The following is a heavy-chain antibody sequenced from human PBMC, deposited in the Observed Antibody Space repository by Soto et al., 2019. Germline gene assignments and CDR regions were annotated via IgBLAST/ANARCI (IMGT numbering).Heavy chain of an antibody. CDR1: GYSFTTYW. CDR2: IYPGDSDT. CDR3: ARHAAGDYGDYNLDY. J-gene: IGHJ4*02. D-gene: IGHD4-17*01. V-gene: IGHV5-51*01. Sequence: GESLKISCKGSGYSFTTYWIGWVRQMPGKGLEWMGIIYPGDSDTRYSPSFQGQVTISADKSISTAYLQWSSLKASDTAMYYCARHAAGDYGDYNLDYWGQGTLVTVSS.